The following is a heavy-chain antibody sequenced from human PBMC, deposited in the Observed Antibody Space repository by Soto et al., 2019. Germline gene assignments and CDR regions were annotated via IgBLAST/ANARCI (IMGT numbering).Heavy chain of an antibody. D-gene: IGHD3-22*01. V-gene: IGHV3-23*01. CDR3: AKEGVEDSSGYYTL. Sequence: GGSLRLSCAASGFTFSSYAMSWVRQAPGKGLEWVSAISGSGGSTYYADSVKGRFTISRDNSKNTLYLQRNSLRAEDRAVYNGAKEGVEDSSGYYTLWGQGTLVTVSS. J-gene: IGHJ4*02. CDR1: GFTFSSYA. CDR2: ISGSGGST.